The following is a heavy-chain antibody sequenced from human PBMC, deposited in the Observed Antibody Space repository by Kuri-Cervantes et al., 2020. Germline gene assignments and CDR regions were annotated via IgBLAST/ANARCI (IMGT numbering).Heavy chain of an antibody. V-gene: IGHV3-73*01. J-gene: IGHJ3*02. CDR1: GFIFSDSA. CDR3: TRFYSTNAFDI. D-gene: IGHD4-11*01. CDR2: VRNKADNYAT. Sequence: GGSLRLSCVASGFIFSDSAIHWVRQASGKGLEWVGRVRNKADNYATAYAASVKGRFTISRDDSKNTAYLQMNSLKTEDTAVYYCTRFYSTNAFDIWGQGTMVTVSS.